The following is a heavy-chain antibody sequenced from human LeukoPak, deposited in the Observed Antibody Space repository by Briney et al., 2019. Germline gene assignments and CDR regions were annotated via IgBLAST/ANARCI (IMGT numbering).Heavy chain of an antibody. V-gene: IGHV3-43*02. J-gene: IGHJ5*02. CDR2: ISGDGSST. CDR3: AKDSSSWYVH. D-gene: IGHD6-13*01. Sequence: PGGSLRLSCAASGFSFDDYGMHWVRQAPGKGLEWVSLISGDGSSTFYADSVKGRFTISRDNSKNSLYMQMNSLRSEDSALYYCAKDSSSWYVHWGQGTLVTVSS. CDR1: GFSFDDYG.